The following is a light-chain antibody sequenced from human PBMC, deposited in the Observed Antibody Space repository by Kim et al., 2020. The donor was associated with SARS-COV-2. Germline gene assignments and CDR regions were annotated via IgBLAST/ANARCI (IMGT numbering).Light chain of an antibody. Sequence: GRTRTISCARSGGSMASNGVQWYQQRPGSAPTTVIYEDNQRPSGVPDRFAGSVDSSSISASLTVSGLKTEDEADYYCQSYDSSNRVFGGGTQLTVL. CDR2: EDN. J-gene: IGLJ2*01. V-gene: IGLV6-57*03. CDR3: QSYDSSNRV. CDR1: GGSMASNG.